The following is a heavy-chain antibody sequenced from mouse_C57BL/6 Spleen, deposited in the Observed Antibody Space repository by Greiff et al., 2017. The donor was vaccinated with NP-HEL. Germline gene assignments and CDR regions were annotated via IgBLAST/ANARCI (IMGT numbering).Heavy chain of an antibody. V-gene: IGHV1-64*01. CDR1: GYTFTSYW. J-gene: IGHJ4*01. Sequence: QVQLQQPGAELVKPGASVKLSCKASGYTFTSYWMHWVKQRPGQGLEWIGMIHPNSGSTNYNEKFKSKATLTVDKSSSTAYMQLSSLTSEDSAVYYCARRLTGRDYYAMDYWGQGTSVTVSS. CDR2: IHPNSGST. CDR3: ARRLTGRDYYAMDY. D-gene: IGHD4-1*01.